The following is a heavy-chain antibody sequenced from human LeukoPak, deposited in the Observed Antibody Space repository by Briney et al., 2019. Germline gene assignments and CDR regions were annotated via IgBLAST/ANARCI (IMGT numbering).Heavy chain of an antibody. CDR3: AKDSGSYYAKREGYYFDY. D-gene: IGHD1-26*01. J-gene: IGHJ4*02. V-gene: IGHV3-30*18. CDR2: ISYDGSNK. CDR1: GFTFSSYG. Sequence: GRSLRLSCAASGFTFSSYGMPWVRQAPGKGLEWVAVISYDGSNKYYADSVKGRFTISRDNSKNTLYLQMNSLRAEHTAVYYCAKDSGSYYAKREGYYFDYWGQGTLVTVSS.